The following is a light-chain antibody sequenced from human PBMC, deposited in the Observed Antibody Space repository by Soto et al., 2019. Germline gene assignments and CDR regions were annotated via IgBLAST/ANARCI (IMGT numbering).Light chain of an antibody. V-gene: IGLV2-8*01. CDR1: SSDVGGYNY. Sequence: QSALTQPPSASGSPGQSVTISCTGTSSDVGGYNYVSWYQQHPGKAPKLMIYEVNKRPSGVPDHFSGSKSGNTASLTVSGLQAEDEADYYCSSHAGSNLVVFGGGTKLTVL. J-gene: IGLJ2*01. CDR3: SSHAGSNLVV. CDR2: EVN.